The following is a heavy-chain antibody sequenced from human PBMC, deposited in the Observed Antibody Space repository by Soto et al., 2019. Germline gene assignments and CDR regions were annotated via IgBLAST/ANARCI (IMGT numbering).Heavy chain of an antibody. D-gene: IGHD2-15*01. V-gene: IGHV4-61*01. CDR3: ARSLRGGGSYFYYHGMDV. J-gene: IGHJ6*02. CDR2: IYYSGST. Sequence: PSGTLSLTCTVSGGSVSSGSYYWSWIRQPPGKGLEWIGYIYYSGSTNYNPSLKSRVTISVDTSKNQFSLKLSSVTAADTAVYYCARSLRGGGSYFYYHGMDVWGQGTTVT. CDR1: GGSVSSGSYY.